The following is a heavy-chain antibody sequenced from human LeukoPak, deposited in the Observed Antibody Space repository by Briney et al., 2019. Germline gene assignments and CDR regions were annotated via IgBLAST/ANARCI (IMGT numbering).Heavy chain of an antibody. D-gene: IGHD3-22*01. CDR2: IYYSGST. CDR3: AREFGLGPYYYDSSGYSAHVMDV. Sequence: PSETLSLTCTVSGGSISSSSYYWGWIRQHPGKGLEWIGYIYYSGSTYYNPSLKSRVTISVDTSKNQFSLKLSSVTAADTAVYYCAREFGLGPYYYDSSGYSAHVMDVWGQGTTVTVSS. V-gene: IGHV4-31*03. CDR1: GGSISSSSYY. J-gene: IGHJ6*02.